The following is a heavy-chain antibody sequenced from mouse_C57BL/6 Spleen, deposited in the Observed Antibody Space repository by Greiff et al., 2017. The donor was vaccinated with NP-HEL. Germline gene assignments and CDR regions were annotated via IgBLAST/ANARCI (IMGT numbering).Heavy chain of an antibody. CDR1: GFTFSDYG. D-gene: IGHD3-1*01. CDR2: ISSGSSTI. J-gene: IGHJ4*01. V-gene: IGHV5-17*01. Sequence: VQLKDSGGGLVKPGGSLKLSCAASGFTFSDYGMHWVRQAPEKGLEWVAYISSGSSTIYYADTVKGRFTISRDNAKNTLFLQMTSLRSEDTAMYYCARRRIGSGYAMDYWGQGTSVTVSS. CDR3: ARRRIGSGYAMDY.